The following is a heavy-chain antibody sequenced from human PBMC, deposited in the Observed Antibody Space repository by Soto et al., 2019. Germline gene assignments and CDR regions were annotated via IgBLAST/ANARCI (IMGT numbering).Heavy chain of an antibody. CDR3: SSWYRAFDI. Sequence: GSLMRSCAASGITFSRYSMIWVRQAPGKGLEWVSAISGSGGSTYYADSVKGRFTISRDNSKNTLYLQMNSLRAEDTAVYYCSSWYRAFDIWGQGTMVTVSS. D-gene: IGHD6-13*01. CDR1: GITFSRYS. J-gene: IGHJ3*02. V-gene: IGHV3-23*01. CDR2: ISGSGGST.